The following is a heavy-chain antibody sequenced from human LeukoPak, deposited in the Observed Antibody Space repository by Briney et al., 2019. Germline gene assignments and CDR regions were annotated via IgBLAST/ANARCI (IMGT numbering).Heavy chain of an antibody. CDR3: VRDKEGVRGSLNWFDP. CDR2: IYTSGST. D-gene: IGHD3-10*01. V-gene: IGHV4-4*07. Sequence: PSETLSLTCTVSGGSISSYYWSWIRQPAGKGLEWIGRIYTSGSTNYNPSLKSRVTMSVDTSKNQFSLKLSSVTAADTAVYYCVRDKEGVRGSLNWFDPWGQGTLVTVSS. CDR1: GGSISSYY. J-gene: IGHJ5*02.